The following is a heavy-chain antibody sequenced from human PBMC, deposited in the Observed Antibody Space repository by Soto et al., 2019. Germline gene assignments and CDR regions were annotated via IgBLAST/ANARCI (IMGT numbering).Heavy chain of an antibody. CDR2: IDSSGEK. CDR3: ARRHLAVAVSPWFDP. V-gene: IGHV2-26*01. CDR1: GLSITDSEMG. J-gene: IGHJ5*02. D-gene: IGHD6-19*01. Sequence: QVTLKESGPVRVKPTETLTLRCTVSGLSITDSEMGVSWIRQLPGQPLEWLAHIDSSGEKSYRTFLKRRLAISKDTSKSQIVLTMTNMDPADTATYYCARRHLAVAVSPWFDPWGQGIPVTVSS.